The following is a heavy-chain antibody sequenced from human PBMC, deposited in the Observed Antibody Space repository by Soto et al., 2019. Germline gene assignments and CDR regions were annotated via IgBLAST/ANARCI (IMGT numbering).Heavy chain of an antibody. Sequence: GGSLRLSCAASGFTFSSYSMNWVRQAPGKGLEWVSSISSSSSYIYYADSVKGRFTISRDNAKNSLYLQMNSLRAEDTAVYYCARDWQQWLVAEIDYWGQGTLVTVSS. CDR2: ISSSSSYI. CDR3: ARDWQQWLVAEIDY. D-gene: IGHD6-19*01. V-gene: IGHV3-21*01. CDR1: GFTFSSYS. J-gene: IGHJ4*02.